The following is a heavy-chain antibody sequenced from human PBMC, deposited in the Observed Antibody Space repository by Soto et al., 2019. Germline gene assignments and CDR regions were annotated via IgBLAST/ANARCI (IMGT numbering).Heavy chain of an antibody. CDR3: ARASGYCSGGSCFPFDY. CDR1: GGSISSGTYS. Sequence: PSETLSLTCAVSGGSISSGTYSWNWIRQPPGKGLEWIGYIYHSGSIYYNPSLKSRVTISLDRSKNQFSLNLSSVTAADTAVYYCARASGYCSGGSCFPFDYWGRGTLVTVSS. D-gene: IGHD2-15*01. J-gene: IGHJ4*02. V-gene: IGHV4-30-2*01. CDR2: IYHSGSI.